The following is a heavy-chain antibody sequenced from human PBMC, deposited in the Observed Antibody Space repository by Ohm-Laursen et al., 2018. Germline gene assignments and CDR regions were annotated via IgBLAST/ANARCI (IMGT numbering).Heavy chain of an antibody. J-gene: IGHJ4*02. CDR2: ISSSGSTI. Sequence: SLRLSCAASGFTFSDYYMSWIRQAPGKGLEWVSYISSSGSTIYYADSVKGRFTISRDNAKNSLYLQMNSLRAEDTAVYYCAGDRYYDFWSGSKVLDYWGQGTLVTVSS. CDR1: GFTFSDYY. V-gene: IGHV3-11*01. D-gene: IGHD3-3*01. CDR3: AGDRYYDFWSGSKVLDY.